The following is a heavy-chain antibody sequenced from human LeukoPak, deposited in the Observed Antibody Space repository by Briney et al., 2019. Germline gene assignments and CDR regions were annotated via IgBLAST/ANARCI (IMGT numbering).Heavy chain of an antibody. CDR1: GGTFSSYA. Sequence: SVKVSCMASGGTFSSYAISWVRQAPGQGLEWMGRIIPIFGTANYAQKFQGRVTITTDESTSTAYMELCSLRSEDTAVYYCARYYCSGGSCYPYDAFDIWGQGTMVTASS. J-gene: IGHJ3*02. D-gene: IGHD2-15*01. CDR3: ARYYCSGGSCYPYDAFDI. V-gene: IGHV1-69*05. CDR2: IIPIFGTA.